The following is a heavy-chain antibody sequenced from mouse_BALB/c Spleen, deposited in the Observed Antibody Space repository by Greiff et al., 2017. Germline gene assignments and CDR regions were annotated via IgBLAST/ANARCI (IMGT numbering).Heavy chain of an antibody. V-gene: IGHV5-17*02. CDR1: GFTFSSFG. D-gene: IGHD1-1*01. CDR3: ARPYYYGSRGYYAMDY. Sequence: DVMLVESGGGLVQPGGSRKLSCAASGFTFSSFGMHWVRQAPEKGLEWVAYISSGSSTIYYADTVKGRFTISRDNPKNTLFLQMTSLRSEDTAMYYCARPYYYGSRGYYAMDYWGQGTSVTVSS. CDR2: ISSGSSTI. J-gene: IGHJ4*01.